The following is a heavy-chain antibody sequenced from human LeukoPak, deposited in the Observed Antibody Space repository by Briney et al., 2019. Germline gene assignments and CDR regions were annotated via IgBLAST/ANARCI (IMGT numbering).Heavy chain of an antibody. Sequence: PSETLSLTCAVYGGSFSGYYWSWIRQPPGKGLEWIGYIYYSGSTNYNPSLKSRVTISVDTSKNQFSLKLSSVTAADTAVYYCARYAEYSSIWGQGTLVTVSS. D-gene: IGHD6-6*01. CDR1: GGSFSGYY. V-gene: IGHV4-59*01. CDR2: IYYSGST. J-gene: IGHJ4*02. CDR3: ARYAEYSSI.